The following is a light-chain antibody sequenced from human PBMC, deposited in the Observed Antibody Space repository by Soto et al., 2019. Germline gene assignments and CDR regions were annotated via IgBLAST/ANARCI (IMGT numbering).Light chain of an antibody. CDR3: CSYKSSSTLYV. CDR2: DVT. J-gene: IGLJ1*01. Sequence: QSALTQPASVSGSPGQSITISCTGTSSDIGAYNYVSWYQQHPGKAPKLIIYDVTNRPAGISSRFSASKSSNTASLTISVLQAEDEADYYCCSYKSSSTLYVFGTGTKLTVL. CDR1: SSDIGAYNY. V-gene: IGLV2-14*03.